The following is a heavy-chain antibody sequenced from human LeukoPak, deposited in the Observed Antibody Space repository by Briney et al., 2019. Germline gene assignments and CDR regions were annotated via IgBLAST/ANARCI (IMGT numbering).Heavy chain of an antibody. D-gene: IGHD4-17*01. V-gene: IGHV4-39*01. CDR2: ICYSGST. J-gene: IGHJ4*02. CDR3: ARHESATVDY. CDR1: GGSISSSSYY. Sequence: SETLSLTCTVSGGSISSSSYYWGWIRQPPGKGLEWIGSICYSGSTYYNPSLKSRVTISVDTSKNQFSLKLSSVTAADTAVYYCARHESATVDYWGQGTLVTVSS.